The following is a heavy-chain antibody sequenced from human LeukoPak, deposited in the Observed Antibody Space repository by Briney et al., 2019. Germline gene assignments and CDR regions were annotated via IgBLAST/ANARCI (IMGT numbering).Heavy chain of an antibody. Sequence: PGGSLRLSCAASGFTFSSYSMNWVRQAPGKGLEWVSSISSSSSYIYYADSVKGRFTISRDNAKNSLYLQMNSLRAEDTAVYYCARASTVSYYCYYMDVWGKGTTVTVSS. J-gene: IGHJ6*03. CDR3: ARASTVSYYCYYMDV. D-gene: IGHD4-11*01. V-gene: IGHV3-21*01. CDR1: GFTFSSYS. CDR2: ISSSSSYI.